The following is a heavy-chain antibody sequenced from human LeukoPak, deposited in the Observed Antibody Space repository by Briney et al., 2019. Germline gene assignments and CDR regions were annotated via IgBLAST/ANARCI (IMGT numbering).Heavy chain of an antibody. CDR2: IIPIFGTA. D-gene: IGHD2-2*01. CDR3: AREVGAGYCSSTSCQKRHNWFDP. J-gene: IGHJ5*02. V-gene: IGHV1-69*13. Sequence: SVKVSCKASGYTFTSYYMHWVRQAPGQGLEWMGGIIPIFGTANYAQKFQGRVTITADESTSTAYMELSSLRSEDTAVYYCAREVGAGYCSSTSCQKRHNWFDPWGQGTLVTVSS. CDR1: GYTFTSYY.